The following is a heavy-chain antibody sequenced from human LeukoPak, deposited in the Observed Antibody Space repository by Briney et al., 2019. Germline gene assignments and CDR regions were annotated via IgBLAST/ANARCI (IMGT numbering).Heavy chain of an antibody. V-gene: IGHV1-3*01. CDR1: GYTFTSYA. CDR3: ARGLSRSYSFDY. J-gene: IGHJ4*02. CDR2: INAGNGNT. Sequence: ASVKVSCKASGYTFTSYAMHWVRQAPGQRLEWMGWINAGNGNTKYSQKLQGRVTITRDTSASTVYMELSSLRSEDTAVYYCARGLSRSYSFDYWGQGTLVTVSS. D-gene: IGHD1-26*01.